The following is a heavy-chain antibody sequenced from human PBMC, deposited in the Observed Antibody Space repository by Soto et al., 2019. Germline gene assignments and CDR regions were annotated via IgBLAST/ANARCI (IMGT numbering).Heavy chain of an antibody. CDR2: INAANGNT. V-gene: IGHV1-3*05. J-gene: IGHJ4*02. CDR1: GYTFTSYA. CDR3: ARGSGYYYWDDY. D-gene: IGHD3-22*01. Sequence: QVQLVQSGAEEKKPGASVKVSCKASGYTFTSYAMHWVRQAPGQRIEWMGWINAANGNTKYSQKFQGRVTITRNTSASTAYMELSSLRSEDTAVYYCARGSGYYYWDDYWGQGTLVTVSS.